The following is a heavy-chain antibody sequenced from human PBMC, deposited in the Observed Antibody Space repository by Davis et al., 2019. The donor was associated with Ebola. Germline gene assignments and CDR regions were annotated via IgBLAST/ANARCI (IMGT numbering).Heavy chain of an antibody. D-gene: IGHD3-22*01. CDR2: ISSSSSTI. J-gene: IGHJ6*02. V-gene: IGHV3-48*02. CDR3: ARFRMIVVAADYYGMDV. Sequence: PGGSLRLSCAASGFTFSSYSMNWVRQAPGKGLEWVSYISSSSSTIYYADSVKGRFTISRDNAKNSLYLQMNSLRDEDTAVYYCARFRMIVVAADYYGMDVWGQGTTVTISS. CDR1: GFTFSSYS.